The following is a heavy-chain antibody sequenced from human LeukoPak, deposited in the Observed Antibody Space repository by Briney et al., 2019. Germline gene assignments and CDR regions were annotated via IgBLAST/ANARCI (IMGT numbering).Heavy chain of an antibody. CDR3: AKEFTMVRGAYDY. J-gene: IGHJ4*02. V-gene: IGHV3-33*06. D-gene: IGHD3-10*01. CDR1: GFTFSKYG. Sequence: GGSLRLSCTTSGFTFSKYGMHWVRQAPGKGLEWVAVIWSDGNNKYYADSVKGRFTISRDNSKNTLYLQMNSLRAEDTAVYYCAKEFTMVRGAYDYWGQGTLVTVSS. CDR2: IWSDGNNK.